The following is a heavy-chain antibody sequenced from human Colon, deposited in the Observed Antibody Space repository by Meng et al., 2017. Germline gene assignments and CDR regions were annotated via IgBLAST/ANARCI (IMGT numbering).Heavy chain of an antibody. CDR3: ARDRDGYNFRYLDL. Sequence: QLVEPGGGLVQPGRSLRLSCAASGFTFTSHAMHWVRQAPGKGLEWVAVISYDGTNKYIGDSVKGRFTSSRDNSKNTLYLQMNSLRVEDTAVYYCARDRDGYNFRYLDLWGRGTLVTASS. J-gene: IGHJ2*01. V-gene: IGHV3-30*01. CDR1: GFTFTSHA. CDR2: ISYDGTNK. D-gene: IGHD5-24*01.